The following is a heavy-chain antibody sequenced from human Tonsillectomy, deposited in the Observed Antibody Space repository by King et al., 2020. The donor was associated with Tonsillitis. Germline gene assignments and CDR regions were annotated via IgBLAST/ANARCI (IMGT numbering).Heavy chain of an antibody. CDR2: ISYDGSNK. D-gene: IGHD3-22*01. J-gene: IGHJ4*02. V-gene: IGHV3-30*18. CDR3: AKGDDSSGYYFSVDY. CDR1: GFTFSSYG. Sequence: VQLVESGGGVVQPGRSLRLSCAASGFTFSSYGMHWVRQAPGKGLEWVAVISYDGSNKYYADSVKGRFTISRDNSKNTLYLQMNSLRAEDTAVYYCAKGDDSSGYYFSVDYWGQGTLVTVSS.